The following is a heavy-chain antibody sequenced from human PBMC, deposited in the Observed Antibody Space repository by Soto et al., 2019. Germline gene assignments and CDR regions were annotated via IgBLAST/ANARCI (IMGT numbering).Heavy chain of an antibody. J-gene: IGHJ4*02. CDR3: ARETASGTTNLDY. CDR1: GFTSSSYS. V-gene: IGHV3-21*01. CDR2: ITSSSAFL. Sequence: PGGSLRLSCAASGFTSSSYSMNWVRQAPGKGLEWVSSITSSSAFLYYADSLKGRFTISRDNARNSLYLQMHSLRAEDTAVYYCARETASGTTNLDYWGQGTLVTVSS. D-gene: IGHD1-7*01.